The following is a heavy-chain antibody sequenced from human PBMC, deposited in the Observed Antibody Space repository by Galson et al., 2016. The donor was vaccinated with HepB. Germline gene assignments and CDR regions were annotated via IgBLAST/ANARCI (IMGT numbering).Heavy chain of an antibody. CDR2: IYDSGYT. CDR1: GGSITSAGYY. V-gene: IGHV4-31*03. Sequence: TLSLTCIVSGGSITSAGYYWTWIRQHPGKGLEWIGYIYDSGYTYYNPSLQSRVIISVDASKNQFSLKLTSLTAADTAIYFCARGDYENYFDSWGQGILVTVSS. J-gene: IGHJ4*02. CDR3: ARGDYENYFDS. D-gene: IGHD3-16*01.